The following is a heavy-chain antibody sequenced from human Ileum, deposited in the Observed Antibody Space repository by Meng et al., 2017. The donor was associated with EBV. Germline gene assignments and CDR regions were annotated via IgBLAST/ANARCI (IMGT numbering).Heavy chain of an antibody. CDR1: GYTFIGYY. V-gene: IGHV1-2*02. J-gene: IGHJ5*02. CDR3: ARDVAAAGSHNWFDP. CDR2: INPNSGGT. Sequence: QVPLVQSGSEGKKPGDSVKVSCKASGYTFIGYYMHWVRQAPGQGLEWMGWINPNSGGTRYAQNFQGRVSMTRDTSINTAYMELSRLASDDTAVYYCARDVAAAGSHNWFDPWGQGTLVTVSS. D-gene: IGHD6-13*01.